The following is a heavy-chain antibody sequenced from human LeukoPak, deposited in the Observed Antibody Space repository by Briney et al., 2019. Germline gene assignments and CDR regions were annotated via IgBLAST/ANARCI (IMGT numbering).Heavy chain of an antibody. CDR2: IIPIFGTA. CDR3: ARNKRYFDWLFWDY. D-gene: IGHD3-9*01. Sequence: SVKVSCKASGGTFSSYAISWVRQAPGQGLEWMGGIIPIFGTANYAQKFQGRVTITADESTSTAYVELSSLRSEDTAVYYCARNKRYFDWLFWDYWGQGTLVTVSS. CDR1: GGTFSSYA. V-gene: IGHV1-69*13. J-gene: IGHJ4*02.